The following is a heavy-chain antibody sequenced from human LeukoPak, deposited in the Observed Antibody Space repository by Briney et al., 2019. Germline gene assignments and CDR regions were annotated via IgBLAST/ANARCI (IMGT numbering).Heavy chain of an antibody. J-gene: IGHJ4*02. V-gene: IGHV3-49*03. D-gene: IGHD1-26*01. Sequence: GGSLRLSCTASGFTFDYYTMSLFRQAPGMGLEWVGLIRSKVYGRTTEHAASVRGRFTISRDDSKSIVYLQMNSLKNEDTALYYCSREVGGSYWDYWGQGDQVTVYS. CDR1: GFTFDYYT. CDR3: SREVGGSYWDY. CDR2: IRSKVYGRTT.